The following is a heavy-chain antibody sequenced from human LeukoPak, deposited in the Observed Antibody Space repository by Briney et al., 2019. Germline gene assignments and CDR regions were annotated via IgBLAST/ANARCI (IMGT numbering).Heavy chain of an antibody. J-gene: IGHJ5*02. Sequence: PSETLSLTCTVSGGSINYYYWSWIRQPPGKGLEWIGYIYYSGTTNYNPSLKSRVTISVDTSKNQFSLKLSSVTAADTAMYYCARRVDDGVWLDPWGQGTLVTVSS. CDR3: ARRVDDGVWLDP. CDR2: IYYSGTT. D-gene: IGHD2-15*01. CDR1: GGSINYYY. V-gene: IGHV4-59*08.